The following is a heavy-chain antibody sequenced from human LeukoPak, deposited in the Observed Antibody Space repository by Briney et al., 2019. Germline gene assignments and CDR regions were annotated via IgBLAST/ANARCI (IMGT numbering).Heavy chain of an antibody. CDR3: ARQPLKYCSGGSCYSPWGPHHDY. V-gene: IGHV1-2*02. CDR1: GYTFTGYY. Sequence: GASVMVSCKASGYTFTGYYMHWVRQAPGQGLEWMGWISPNSGGTNYAQKFQGRVTMTRDTSISTAYMELSRLRSDDTAVYYCARQPLKYCSGGSCYSPWGPHHDYWGQGTLVTVSS. J-gene: IGHJ4*02. D-gene: IGHD2-15*01. CDR2: ISPNSGGT.